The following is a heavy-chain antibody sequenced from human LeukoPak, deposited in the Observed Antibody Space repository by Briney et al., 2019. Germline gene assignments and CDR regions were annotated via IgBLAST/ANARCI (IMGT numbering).Heavy chain of an antibody. V-gene: IGHV3-53*01. CDR2: IYSGGST. CDR3: AREGGDGYTDY. J-gene: IGHJ4*02. Sequence: GGSLRLSCAASGFTFSSYGMHWVRQAPGKGLEWVSVIYSGGSTYYADSVKGRFTISRDNSKNTLYLQMNSLRAEDTAVYYCAREGGDGYTDYWGQGTLVTVSS. CDR1: GFTFSSYG. D-gene: IGHD5-24*01.